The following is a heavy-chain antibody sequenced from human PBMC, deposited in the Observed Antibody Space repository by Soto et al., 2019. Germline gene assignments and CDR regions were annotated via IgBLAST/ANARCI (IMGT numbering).Heavy chain of an antibody. D-gene: IGHD6-19*01. J-gene: IGHJ4*02. CDR2: ISDSGSTI. CDR1: GFTISDYY. CDR3: ATDAAAVAGQSDY. V-gene: IGHV3-11*01. Sequence: GGSLRLSCAASGFTISDYYMNWIRQAPGKGLEWVSYISDSGSTIYYADSVKGRSPISRDKAKTSLYLQMNSLSAEDTAAYYCATDAAAVAGQSDYWGQRTLVTVSS.